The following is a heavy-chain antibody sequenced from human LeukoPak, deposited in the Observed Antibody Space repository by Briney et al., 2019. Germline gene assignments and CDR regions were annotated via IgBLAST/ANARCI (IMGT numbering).Heavy chain of an antibody. CDR1: GGTFSSYA. Sequence: EASVKVSCKASGGTFSSYAISWVRQAPGQGLEWMGGIIPILGTANYAQKFQGRVTITADESTSTAYMELSSLRSEDTAVYYCASNPGIAAAGFDYWGQGTLVTVSS. CDR2: IIPILGTA. V-gene: IGHV1-69*01. J-gene: IGHJ4*02. CDR3: ASNPGIAAAGFDY. D-gene: IGHD6-13*01.